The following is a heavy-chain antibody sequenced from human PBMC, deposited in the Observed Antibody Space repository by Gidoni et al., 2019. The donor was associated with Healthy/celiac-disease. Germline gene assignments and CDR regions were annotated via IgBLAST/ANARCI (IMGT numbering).Heavy chain of an antibody. CDR2: IKQDGSEK. CDR1: GLTFSSYW. D-gene: IGHD3-10*01. V-gene: IGHV3-7*03. Sequence: EVQLGESGGGLVQPGGSLRLACAASGLTFSSYWMSWVRQAPGKGLGWVANIKQDGSEKYYVDSVKGRFTISRDNAKNSLYLQMNSLRAEDTAVYYCARSYGSGSYVDYWGQGTLVTVSS. J-gene: IGHJ4*02. CDR3: ARSYGSGSYVDY.